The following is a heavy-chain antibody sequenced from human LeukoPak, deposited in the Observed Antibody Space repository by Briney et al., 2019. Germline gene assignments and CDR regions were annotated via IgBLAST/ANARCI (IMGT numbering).Heavy chain of an antibody. CDR2: IYYSGST. V-gene: IGHV4-30-4*01. CDR3: ATYYYDSSGYSPYFDY. D-gene: IGHD3-22*01. J-gene: IGHJ4*02. Sequence: SETLSLTCTVSGGSISSGDYYWSWIRQPPGKGLEWIGYIYYSGSTYYNPSLKSRVTISVDTSKNQFSLKLSSVTAADTAVCYCATYYYDSSGYSPYFDYWGQGTLVTVSS. CDR1: GGSISSGDYY.